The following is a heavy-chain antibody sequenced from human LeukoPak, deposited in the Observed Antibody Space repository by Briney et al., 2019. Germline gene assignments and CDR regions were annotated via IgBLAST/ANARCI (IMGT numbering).Heavy chain of an antibody. J-gene: IGHJ5*02. Sequence: ASVKVSCKASGYTFTSYDINWARQAAGQGLEWMGWMNPNTGNSGYAQRFQGRVTMTRDTSIDTAYMELSSLGSEDTAVYYCARKTCTSASCLHPWGQGTLVTVSS. V-gene: IGHV1-8*01. CDR2: MNPNTGNS. CDR3: ARKTCTSASCLHP. CDR1: GYTFTSYD. D-gene: IGHD2-2*01.